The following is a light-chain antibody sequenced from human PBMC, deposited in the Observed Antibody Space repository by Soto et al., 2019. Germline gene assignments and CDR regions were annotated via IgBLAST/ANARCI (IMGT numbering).Light chain of an antibody. CDR1: QTISSF. CDR2: GSL. J-gene: IGKJ2*01. CDR3: QQSYTFPFT. Sequence: DVQMTQSPSSLSASVGDRVTITCRASQTISSFLSWYQQKPGKAPKLLIFGSLSLQSGVPSRFSGSGSGTDFTLTISSLQPEDFATYFCQQSYTFPFTVGQGTKLEIK. V-gene: IGKV1-39*01.